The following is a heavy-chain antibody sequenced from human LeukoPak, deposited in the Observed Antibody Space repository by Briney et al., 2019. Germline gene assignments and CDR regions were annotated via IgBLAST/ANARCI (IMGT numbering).Heavy chain of an antibody. CDR1: GGSISSGSYY. CDR3: VRDFTDSGSSLVYYYYYYMDV. V-gene: IGHV4-61*02. D-gene: IGHD1-26*01. Sequence: SQTLSLTCTVSGGSISSGSYYWSWIRQPAGKGLEWIGRIYTSGSTNYNPSLKSRVTISVDTSKNQFSLKLSSVTAADTAVYYCVRDFTDSGSSLVYYYYYYMDVWGKGTTVSVSS. J-gene: IGHJ6*03. CDR2: IYTSGST.